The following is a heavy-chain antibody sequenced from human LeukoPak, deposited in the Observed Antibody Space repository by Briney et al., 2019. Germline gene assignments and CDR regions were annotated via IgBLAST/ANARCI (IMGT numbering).Heavy chain of an antibody. CDR2: INPNSGGT. CDR3: AISDSSGYYDS. CDR1: GNTFSDYF. J-gene: IGHJ4*02. D-gene: IGHD3-22*01. Sequence: ASVKVSCKASGNTFSDYFMHRVRQAPGQGAEWMGWINPNSGGTNYAQKFQDRVSMTRDTSINTAYMELSRLTSDDTAVYYCAISDSSGYYDSWGQGTLVTVSS. V-gene: IGHV1-2*02.